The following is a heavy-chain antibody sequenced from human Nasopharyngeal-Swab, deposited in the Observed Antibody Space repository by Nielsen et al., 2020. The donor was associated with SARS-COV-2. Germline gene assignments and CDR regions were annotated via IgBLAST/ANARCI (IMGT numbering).Heavy chain of an antibody. J-gene: IGHJ6*02. CDR3: ARGRFLEWLLYSDYYYYGMDV. CDR2: ISAYNGNT. CDR1: GYTFTSYG. D-gene: IGHD3-3*01. Sequence: ASVKVSCKASGYTFTSYGISWVRQAPGQGLEWMGWISAYNGNTNYAQKLQGRVTMTTDTSTSTAYMELSSLRSEDTAVYYCARGRFLEWLLYSDYYYYGMDVWGQGATVTVSS. V-gene: IGHV1-18*01.